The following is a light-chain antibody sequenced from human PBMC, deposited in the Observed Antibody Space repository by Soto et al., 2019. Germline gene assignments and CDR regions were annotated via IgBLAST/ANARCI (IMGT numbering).Light chain of an antibody. CDR2: EVS. CDR1: SSDVGGYNY. Sequence: QSVLTQPPSASGSPGQSVTISCTGTSSDVGGYNYVSWYQQHPGKAPKLMIYEVSKRPSGVPDRFSGSKSGNTASLTVSRLQADDEADYYCSSYAGITNWVFGGGTKLTVL. V-gene: IGLV2-8*01. J-gene: IGLJ3*02. CDR3: SSYAGITNWV.